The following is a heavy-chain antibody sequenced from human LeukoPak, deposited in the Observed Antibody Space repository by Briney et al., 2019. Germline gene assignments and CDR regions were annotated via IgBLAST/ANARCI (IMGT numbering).Heavy chain of an antibody. J-gene: IGHJ4*02. CDR2: ISGSGGNT. CDR3: AKNIKVPAAFFDY. V-gene: IGHV3-23*01. Sequence: GGSLRLSCAASGFTFSSYAISWVRQAPGKGLEWVSGISGSGGNTYYADSVKGRFTISRDNSKNTLYLQMNSLRAEDTAVYYCAKNIKVPAAFFDYWGQGTLVTVSS. CDR1: GFTFSSYA. D-gene: IGHD2-2*01.